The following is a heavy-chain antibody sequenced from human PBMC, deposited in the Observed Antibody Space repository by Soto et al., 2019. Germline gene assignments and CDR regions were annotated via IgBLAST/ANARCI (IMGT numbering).Heavy chain of an antibody. D-gene: IGHD6-13*01. CDR1: GYTFTSWD. CDR2: MNPRSGNT. J-gene: IGHJ4*01. V-gene: IGHV1-8*01. Sequence: QVQLVQSGAEVKKPGASVKVSCKASGYTFTSWDVYWVRQAAGQGLEWMGYMNPRSGNTGYEPKFQGRVNMTRDTTISTAYMEVRSLTSDDTAIYYCTASSWTGAGLDFWGQGTPVTVSS. CDR3: TASSWTGAGLDF.